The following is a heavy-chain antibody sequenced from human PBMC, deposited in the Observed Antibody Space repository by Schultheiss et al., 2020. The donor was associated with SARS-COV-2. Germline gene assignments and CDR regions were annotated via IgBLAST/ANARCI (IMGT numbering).Heavy chain of an antibody. CDR2: IYSGGST. CDR3: ARDKAVADY. CDR1: GFTFSSYA. V-gene: IGHV3-66*01. J-gene: IGHJ4*02. D-gene: IGHD6-19*01. Sequence: GSLRLSCAASGFTFSSYAMSWVRQAPGKGLEWVSVIYSGGSTYYADSVKGRFTISRDNSKNTLYLQMNSLRAEDTAVYYCARDKAVADYWGQGTLVTVSS.